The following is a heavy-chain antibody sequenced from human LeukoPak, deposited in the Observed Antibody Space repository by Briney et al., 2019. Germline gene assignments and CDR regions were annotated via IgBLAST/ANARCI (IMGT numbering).Heavy chain of an antibody. V-gene: IGHV1-8*01. CDR2: MNPDTGNT. CDR1: GYTFTSYD. D-gene: IGHD3-16*02. Sequence: ASVKVSCKASGYTFTSYDINWVRQATGQGLEWMGWMNPDTGNTGYAQKFQGRVTMTRDTSIRTAYMELSSLRSEDTAVYYCARGSTLRLGELSSINYWGQGTLVTVSS. J-gene: IGHJ4*02. CDR3: ARGSTLRLGELSSINY.